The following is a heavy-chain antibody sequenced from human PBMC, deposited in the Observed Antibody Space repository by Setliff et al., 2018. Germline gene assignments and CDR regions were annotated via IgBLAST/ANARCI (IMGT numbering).Heavy chain of an antibody. J-gene: IGHJ4*02. CDR3: ARATVGLATIIYFDS. Sequence: SSETLSLTCTVSGASISSGFYYWSWIRQPAGKGLEWIGRIHSSGDTKYNPSLKTRVTIAVDTSKNPFSLKLNSATAADTAVYYCARATVGLATIIYFDSWGPGTLVTVSS. CDR2: IHSSGDT. D-gene: IGHD4-4*01. V-gene: IGHV4-61*02. CDR1: GASISSGFYY.